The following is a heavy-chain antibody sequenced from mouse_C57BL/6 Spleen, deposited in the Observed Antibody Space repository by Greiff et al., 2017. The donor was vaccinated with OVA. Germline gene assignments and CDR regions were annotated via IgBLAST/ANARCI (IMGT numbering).Heavy chain of an antibody. CDR2: ISDVGSYT. V-gene: IGHV5-4*01. J-gene: IGHJ4*01. CDR1: GFTFSSYA. D-gene: IGHD1-1*01. CDR3: AREPVVARAMDY. Sequence: EVKVVESGGGLVKPGGSLKLSCAASGFTFSSYAMSWVRQTPEKRLEWVATISDVGSYTYYPDNVKGRFTISRDNAKNNLYLQMSHLKSEDTAMYYCAREPVVARAMDYWGQGTSVTVSS.